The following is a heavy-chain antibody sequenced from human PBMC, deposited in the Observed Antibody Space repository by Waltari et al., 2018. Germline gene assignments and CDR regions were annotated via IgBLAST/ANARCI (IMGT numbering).Heavy chain of an antibody. CDR1: GGSIISYY. CDR3: ARLRYSSGWPFDY. D-gene: IGHD6-19*01. V-gene: IGHV4-59*01. J-gene: IGHJ4*02. CDR2: IYYSGST. Sequence: QVQLQESGPGRVKPSETLSLTCTVSGGSIISYYWSWIRQPPGKGLEWIGYIYYSGSTNYNPSLKSRVTISVDTSKNQFSLKLSSVTAADTAVYYCARLRYSSGWPFDYWGQGTLVTVSS.